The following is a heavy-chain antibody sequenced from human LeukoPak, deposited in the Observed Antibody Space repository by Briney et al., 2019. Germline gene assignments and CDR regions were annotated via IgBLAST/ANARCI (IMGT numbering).Heavy chain of an antibody. Sequence: GGSLRLSCAASGFTFSSYSMNWVRQAPGKGLEWVSSISSSSSYIYYADSVKGRFTISRDNAKNSLYLQMNSLRAEDTAVYYCAREGGRWLQFPDYWGQGTLVTVSS. CDR2: ISSSSSYI. CDR3: AREGGRWLQFPDY. CDR1: GFTFSSYS. J-gene: IGHJ4*02. V-gene: IGHV3-21*01. D-gene: IGHD5-24*01.